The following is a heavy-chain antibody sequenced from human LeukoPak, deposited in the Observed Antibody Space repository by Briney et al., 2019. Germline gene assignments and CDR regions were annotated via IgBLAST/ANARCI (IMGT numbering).Heavy chain of an antibody. V-gene: IGHV1-46*01. Sequence: ASVKVSCKASGYTFTSYGISWVRQAPGQGLEWMGIINPSGGSTSYAQKFQGRVTMTRDMSTSTVYMELSSLRSEDTAVYYCARGGGIAVTRYYFDYWGQGTLVTVSS. J-gene: IGHJ4*02. CDR3: ARGGGIAVTRYYFDY. D-gene: IGHD6-19*01. CDR1: GYTFTSYG. CDR2: INPSGGST.